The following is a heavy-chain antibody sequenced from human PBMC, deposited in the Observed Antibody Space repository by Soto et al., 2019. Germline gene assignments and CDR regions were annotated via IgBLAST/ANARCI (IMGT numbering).Heavy chain of an antibody. CDR3: ARDRGAQLNYYYGMDV. V-gene: IGHV1-2*02. Sequence: VKVSCKASGYTFTGYYMHWVRQAPGQGLEWMGWINPNSGGTNYAQKFQGRVTMTRDTSISTAYMELSRLRSDDTAVYYCARDRGAQLNYYYGMDVWGQGTTVTVSS. D-gene: IGHD2-2*01. CDR1: GYTFTGYY. J-gene: IGHJ6*02. CDR2: INPNSGGT.